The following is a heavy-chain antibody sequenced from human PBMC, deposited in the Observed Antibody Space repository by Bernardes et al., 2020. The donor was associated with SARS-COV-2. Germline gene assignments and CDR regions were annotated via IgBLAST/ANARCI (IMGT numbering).Heavy chain of an antibody. D-gene: IGHD3-22*01. V-gene: IGHV4-59*01. CDR2: IYDSGST. Sequence: SETLSLTCAVSGGSISSYYWSWIRQSPGTGLEWIGYIYDSGSTDYNPSLKSRVTISVDTSKNQFSLKLSYVTAADTAVYYCAREDSSGYFVWFDPWGQGTLVTGSS. CDR1: GGSISSYY. CDR3: AREDSSGYFVWFDP. J-gene: IGHJ5*02.